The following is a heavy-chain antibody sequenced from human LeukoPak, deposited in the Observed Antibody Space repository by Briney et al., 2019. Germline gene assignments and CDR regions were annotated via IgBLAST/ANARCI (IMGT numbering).Heavy chain of an antibody. CDR1: GLPFSTYW. J-gene: IGHJ4*02. Sequence: GGSLRLSCAASGLPFSTYWMSWVRQAPGKGLEWVANIKKDGSEKYYVDSVKGRFTISRDNAKNSLYLQMNSLRAADTAVYYCASQSSGLFAYWGQGTLVTVSS. CDR2: IKKDGSEK. CDR3: ASQSSGLFAY. V-gene: IGHV3-7*05. D-gene: IGHD1-26*01.